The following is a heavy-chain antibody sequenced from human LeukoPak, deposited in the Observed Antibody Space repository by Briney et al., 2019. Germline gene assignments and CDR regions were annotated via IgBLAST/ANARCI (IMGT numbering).Heavy chain of an antibody. CDR2: ISAYNGNT. CDR1: GYTFTSYG. J-gene: IGHJ4*02. V-gene: IGHV1-18*01. D-gene: IGHD3-3*01. CDR3: ARIVDFWSGYYYFDY. Sequence: VASVKVSCKASGYTFTSYGISWVRQAPGQGLEWMGWISAYNGNTNYAQKPQGRVTMTTDTSTSTAYMELRSLRSDDTAVYYCARIVDFWSGYYYFDYWGQGTLVTVSS.